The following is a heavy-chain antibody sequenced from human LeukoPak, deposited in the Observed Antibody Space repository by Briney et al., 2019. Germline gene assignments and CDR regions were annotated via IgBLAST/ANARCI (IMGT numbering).Heavy chain of an antibody. CDR1: GYSFINYG. CDR2: ISAHNGNR. CDR3: VRDTSYDFWSDPTELFDV. Sequence: ASAKVSCKASGYSFINYGMTWVRQAPGQGLEWMGWISAHNGNRNYAQKIQGRVTMTTDTSASAVYMELRSLSSDDTAVYYCVRDTSYDFWSDPTELFDVWGQGTRVTVS. V-gene: IGHV1-18*01. J-gene: IGHJ3*01. D-gene: IGHD3-3*01.